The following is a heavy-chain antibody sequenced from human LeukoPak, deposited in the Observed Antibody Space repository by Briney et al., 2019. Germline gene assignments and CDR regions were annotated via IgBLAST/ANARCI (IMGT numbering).Heavy chain of an antibody. V-gene: IGHV1-18*01. D-gene: IGHD3-10*01. CDR3: ARDKLLWFGELSGFDY. J-gene: IGHJ4*02. Sequence: ASVKVSCKASGYTFTTYGVSWVRQAPGQGLEWMGWISGYDGNTNYAQKLRGRVTMTTDTSTSTAYMELRSLRSDDTAVYYCARDKLLWFGELSGFDYWGQGTLVTVSS. CDR1: GYTFTTYG. CDR2: ISGYDGNT.